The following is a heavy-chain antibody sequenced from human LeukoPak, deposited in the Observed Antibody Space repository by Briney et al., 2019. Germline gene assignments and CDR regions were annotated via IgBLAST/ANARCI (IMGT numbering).Heavy chain of an antibody. J-gene: IGHJ5*02. Sequence: KPSQTLPLTCAVSGGSISSGGYSWSWIRQPPGKGLEWIGYIYHSGSTYYNPSLKSRVTISVDRSKNQFSLKLSSVTAADTAVYYCARVAAAALNWFDPWGQGTLVTVSS. CDR3: ARVAAAALNWFDP. V-gene: IGHV4-30-2*01. CDR1: GGSISSGGYS. D-gene: IGHD6-13*01. CDR2: IYHSGST.